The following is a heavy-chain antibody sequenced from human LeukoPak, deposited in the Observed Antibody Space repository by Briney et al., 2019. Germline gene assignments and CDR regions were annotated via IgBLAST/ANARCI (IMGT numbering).Heavy chain of an antibody. Sequence: PGGSLRLSCAASGFTFDDYAMHWVRQAPGKGLEWVSIINWDGGSTYYADSVKGRFTISRDNSKNSLYLQMNSLRPEDTALYYCAKDKGGKPYYYYYMDVWGKGTTVTVSS. D-gene: IGHD1-14*01. V-gene: IGHV3-43D*03. CDR3: AKDKGGKPYYYYYMDV. CDR1: GFTFDDYA. CDR2: INWDGGST. J-gene: IGHJ6*03.